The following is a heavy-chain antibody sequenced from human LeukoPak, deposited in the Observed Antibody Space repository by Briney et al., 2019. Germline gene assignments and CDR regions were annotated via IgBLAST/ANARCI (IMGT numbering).Heavy chain of an antibody. J-gene: IGHJ6*02. CDR2: IYYSGST. D-gene: IGHD3-10*01. CDR1: GGSISSYY. Sequence: KSSETLSLTCTVPGGSISSYYWSWIRQPPGKGLEWIGYIYYSGSTNYNPSLKSRVTISVDTSKNQFSLKLSSVTAADTAVYYCARRKYGSGSYYGYGMDVWGQGTTVTVSS. V-gene: IGHV4-59*08. CDR3: ARRKYGSGSYYGYGMDV.